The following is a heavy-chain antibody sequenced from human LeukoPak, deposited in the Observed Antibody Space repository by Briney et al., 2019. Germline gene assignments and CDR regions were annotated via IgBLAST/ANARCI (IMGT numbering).Heavy chain of an antibody. CDR2: IIPIFGTA. Sequence: SVKVSCKASGGTFSSYAISRVRQAPGQGLEWMGRIIPIFGTANYAQKFQGRVTITTDESTSTAYMELSSLRSEDTAVYYCATNGGRWLQLQVEYFDYWGQGTLVTVSS. J-gene: IGHJ4*02. V-gene: IGHV1-69*05. CDR3: ATNGGRWLQLQVEYFDY. D-gene: IGHD5-24*01. CDR1: GGTFSSYA.